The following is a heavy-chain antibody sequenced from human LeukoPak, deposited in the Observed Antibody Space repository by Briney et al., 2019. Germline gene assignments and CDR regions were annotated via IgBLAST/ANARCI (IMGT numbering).Heavy chain of an antibody. CDR1: GYSFTSYW. Sequence: GESLKISCKGSGYSFTSYWIGWVHQMPGKGLEWMGIIYPRDSDTRYSPSFQGQVTISADKSISTAYLQWSSLKASDTAMYYCARTKGPPVGYYYYGMDVWGQGTTVTVSS. V-gene: IGHV5-51*07. CDR3: ARTKGPPVGYYYYGMDV. CDR2: IYPRDSDT. J-gene: IGHJ6*02.